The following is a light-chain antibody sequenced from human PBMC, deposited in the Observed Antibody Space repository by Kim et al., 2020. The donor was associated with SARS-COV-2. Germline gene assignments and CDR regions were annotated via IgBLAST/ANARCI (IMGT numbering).Light chain of an antibody. CDR2: KAS. Sequence: SAAVGDRVTITCRGSESINKWLAWDQQTPGKAPTLQISKASSLEGEVPSRFSGSGSGTEFTLTISDLQPDDFATYYCQQYKNYPYTFGQGTKLEI. CDR3: QQYKNYPYT. V-gene: IGKV1-5*03. CDR1: ESINKW. J-gene: IGKJ2*01.